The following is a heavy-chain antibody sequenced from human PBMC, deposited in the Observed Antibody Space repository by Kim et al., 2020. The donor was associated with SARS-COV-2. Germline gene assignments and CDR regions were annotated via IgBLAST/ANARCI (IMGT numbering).Heavy chain of an antibody. Sequence: VKGRFTISRDDSKSIAYLQMNSLKTEDTAVYYCTRGAHDFWSGYLYYFDYWGHGTLVTVSS. J-gene: IGHJ4*01. D-gene: IGHD3-3*01. CDR3: TRGAHDFWSGYLYYFDY. V-gene: IGHV3-49*02.